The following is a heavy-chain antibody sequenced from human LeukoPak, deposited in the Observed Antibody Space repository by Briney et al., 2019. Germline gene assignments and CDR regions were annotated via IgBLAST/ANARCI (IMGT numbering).Heavy chain of an antibody. V-gene: IGHV3-48*04. Sequence: GRSLRLSCAASGFTFSSYSMNWVRQAPGKGLEWVSYISSSRSSMYYADSVKGRFTISRDNAKNSLYLQMNSLRVEDTAIYYCAREYSSSSGKAFDIWGQGTMVTVSS. CDR3: AREYSSSSGKAFDI. D-gene: IGHD6-6*01. CDR1: GFTFSSYS. CDR2: ISSSRSSM. J-gene: IGHJ3*02.